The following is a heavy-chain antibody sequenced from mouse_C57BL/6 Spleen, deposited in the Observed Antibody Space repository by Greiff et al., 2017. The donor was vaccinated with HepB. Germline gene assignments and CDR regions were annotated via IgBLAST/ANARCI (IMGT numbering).Heavy chain of an antibody. D-gene: IGHD2-10*01. J-gene: IGHJ4*01. V-gene: IGHV10-3*01. CDR3: VRGPSYYGKGDYAMDY. CDR1: GFTFNAYA. Sequence: EVHLVESGGGLVQPKGSLKLSCAASGFTFNAYAMHWVRQAPGKGLEWVARIRSKSSNYATYYADSVKDRFTISRDDSQSMLYLQMNNLKTGDTAMYYCVRGPSYYGKGDYAMDYWGQGTSVTVSS. CDR2: IRSKSSNYAT.